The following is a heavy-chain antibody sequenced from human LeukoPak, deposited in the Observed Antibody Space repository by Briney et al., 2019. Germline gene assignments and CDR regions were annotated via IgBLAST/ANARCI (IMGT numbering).Heavy chain of an antibody. J-gene: IGHJ3*02. V-gene: IGHV4-34*01. CDR2: INHSGST. CDR3: ARWVLTGWLTSHDAFDI. CDR1: GGSFSGYY. Sequence: SGTLSLTCAVYGGSFSGYYWSWVRQPPGKGLEWIGEINHSGSTNYNPSLKSRVTISVDTSKNQFSLKLSSVTAADTAVYYCARWVLTGWLTSHDAFDIWGQGTMVTVSS. D-gene: IGHD3-9*01.